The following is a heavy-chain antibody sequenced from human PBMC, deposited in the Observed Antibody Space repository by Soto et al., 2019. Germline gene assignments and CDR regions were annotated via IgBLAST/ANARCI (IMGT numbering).Heavy chain of an antibody. CDR3: ARAHRSLIAAAGTSHYYYYGMDV. D-gene: IGHD6-13*01. CDR1: GGTFSSYA. V-gene: IGHV1-69*01. CDR2: IIPIFGTA. J-gene: IGHJ6*02. Sequence: QVQLVQSGAEVKKPGSSVKVSCKASGGTFSSYAISWVRQAPGQGLEWMGGIIPIFGTANYAQKFQGRVTITADESTSTAYMELSSLRSEDTAVYYCARAHRSLIAAAGTSHYYYYGMDVWGQGTTVTVSS.